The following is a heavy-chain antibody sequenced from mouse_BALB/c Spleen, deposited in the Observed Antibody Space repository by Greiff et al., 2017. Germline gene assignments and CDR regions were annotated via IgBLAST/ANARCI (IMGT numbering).Heavy chain of an antibody. CDR3: ARDPYYYYAMDY. CDR1: GFTFTDYY. V-gene: IGHV7-3*02. J-gene: IGHJ4*01. CDR2: IRNKANGYTT. D-gene: IGHD2-10*01. Sequence: DVKLVESGGGLVQPGGSLRLSCATSGFTFTDYYMSWVRQPPGKALEWLGFIRNKANGYTTEYSASVKGRFTISRDNSQSILYLQMNTLRAEDSATYYCARDPYYYYAMDYWGQGTSVTVSS.